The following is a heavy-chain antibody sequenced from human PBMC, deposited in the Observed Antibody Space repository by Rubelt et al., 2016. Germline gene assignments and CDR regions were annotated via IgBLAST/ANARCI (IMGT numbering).Heavy chain of an antibody. J-gene: IGHJ2*01. V-gene: IGHV1-58*01. CDR2: IVVGSGNT. CDR3: AAGKLPPLTPEPHSRNWYFDL. D-gene: IGHD4-23*01. Sequence: GQRLEWIGWIVVGSGNTNYAQKFQERVTITRDMSTSTAYMELSSLRSEDTAVYYCAAGKLPPLTPEPHSRNWYFDLWGRGTLVTVSS.